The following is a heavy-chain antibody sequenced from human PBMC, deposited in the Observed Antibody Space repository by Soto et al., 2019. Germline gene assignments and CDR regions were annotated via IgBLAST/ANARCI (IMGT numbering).Heavy chain of an antibody. D-gene: IGHD2-2*01. Sequence: QVQLVESGGGVVQPGRSLRLSCEAYGFTFSSHDMHWVRQAPGKGLEWVALIWFDGSDKYYGDSVKGRFTISRDNAKNTVYLQMNSLRAEDTAVYYCARVYCSSASCYSVGAFDIRGQGTMVTVSS. V-gene: IGHV3-33*01. CDR2: IWFDGSDK. CDR1: GFTFSSHD. CDR3: ARVYCSSASCYSVGAFDI. J-gene: IGHJ3*02.